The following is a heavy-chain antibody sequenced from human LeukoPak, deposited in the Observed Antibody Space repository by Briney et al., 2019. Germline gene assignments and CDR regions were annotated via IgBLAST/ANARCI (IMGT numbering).Heavy chain of an antibody. CDR2: INHSGST. V-gene: IGHV4-34*01. Sequence: SETLSLTCAVYGGSFSGYYWSWIRQPPGKGLEWIGVINHSGSTNYNPSLKSRVTISVDTSKNQFSLKLSSVTAADTAVYYCARASPAWAHYFDYWGQGTLVTVSS. D-gene: IGHD2-2*01. CDR1: GGSFSGYY. CDR3: ARASPAWAHYFDY. J-gene: IGHJ4*02.